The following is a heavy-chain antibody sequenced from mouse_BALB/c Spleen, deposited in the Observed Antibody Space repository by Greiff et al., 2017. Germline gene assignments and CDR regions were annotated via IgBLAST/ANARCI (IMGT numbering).Heavy chain of an antibody. CDR3: ARDHGFAY. CDR1: GFTFSDYY. Sequence: EVQGVESGGGLVKPGGSLKLSCAASGFTFSDYYMYWVRQTPEKRLEWVATISDGGSYTYYPDSVKGRFTISRDNAKNNLYLQMSSLKSEDTAMYYCARDHGFAYWGQGTLVTVSA. V-gene: IGHV5-4*02. J-gene: IGHJ3*01. CDR2: ISDGGSYT.